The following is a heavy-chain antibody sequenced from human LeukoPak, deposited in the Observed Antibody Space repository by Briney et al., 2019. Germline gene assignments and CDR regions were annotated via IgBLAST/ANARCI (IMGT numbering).Heavy chain of an antibody. CDR3: ARTVVVPAAMRWFDP. V-gene: IGHV4-39*01. J-gene: IGHJ5*02. CDR2: IYYSGST. CDR1: GGSISSSSYY. Sequence: SETLSLTCTVSGGSISSSSYYWGWIRRPPGKGLEWIGSIYYSGSTYYNPSLKSRVTISVDTSKNQFSLKLSSVTAADTAVYYCARTVVVPAAMRWFDPWGQGTLVTVSS. D-gene: IGHD2-2*01.